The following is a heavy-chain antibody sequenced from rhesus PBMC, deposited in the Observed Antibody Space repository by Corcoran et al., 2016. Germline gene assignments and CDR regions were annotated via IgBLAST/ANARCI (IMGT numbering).Heavy chain of an antibody. D-gene: IGHD3-3*01. CDR1: GYSISSGYY. CDR3: AQGLGSYHTLDV. CDR2: VSGSEGSP. V-gene: IGHV4-99*01. J-gene: IGHJ5-2*02. Sequence: QVQLQESGPGLVKPSETLSLTCGVSGYSISSGYYGGWIRQSPGRGLEYIGYVSGSEGSPYYNPSLKSRVTISKDTSTNQFSLKRSSVTAADTAVYYCAQGLGSYHTLDVWGRGVLVTVSS.